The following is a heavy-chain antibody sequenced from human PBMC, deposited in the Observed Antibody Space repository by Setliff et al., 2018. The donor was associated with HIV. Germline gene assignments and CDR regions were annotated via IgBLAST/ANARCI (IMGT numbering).Heavy chain of an antibody. CDR3: ARAVTTLTAPTHFDY. CDR1: GGSISSSSYY. J-gene: IGHJ4*02. CDR2: IYYSGST. Sequence: CTVYGGSISSSSYYWGWIRQSPGKGLEWIGSIYYSGSTNYNPSLKSRVTISVDTSKNQFSLKLSSVTAADTAVYYCARAVTTLTAPTHFDYWGQGTLVTVSS. V-gene: IGHV4-39*07. D-gene: IGHD4-17*01.